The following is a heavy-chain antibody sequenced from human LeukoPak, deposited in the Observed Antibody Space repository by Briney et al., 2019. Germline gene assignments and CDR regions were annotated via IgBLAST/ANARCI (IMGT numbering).Heavy chain of an antibody. V-gene: IGHV3-7*03. CDR3: SFSSSWFFHY. CDR2: INQDESEK. Sequence: GGSLRLSCAVSGFTFSSYWMNWVRQAPEKGLEWVASINQDESEKSYVDSVKGRFTISRDNAKNSLYLQMDSLRVDDTAVYYCSFSSSWFFHYWGQGALVTVSS. CDR1: GFTFSSYW. D-gene: IGHD6-13*01. J-gene: IGHJ4*02.